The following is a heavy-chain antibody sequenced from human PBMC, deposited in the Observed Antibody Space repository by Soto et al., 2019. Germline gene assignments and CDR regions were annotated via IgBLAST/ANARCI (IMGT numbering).Heavy chain of an antibody. Sequence: QVQLVQSGAEVKKPGASVKVSCKASGYTFTSSGMSWVRQAPGQGLEWMGWISAHTGSSEYAQRFEGRVTTPTDRSRSTAYMELRSLRSDDTAVYYCARACFYQGSDSRGYSFDAFDFWGPGTLVTVSS. V-gene: IGHV1-18*01. D-gene: IGHD3-22*01. J-gene: IGHJ3*01. CDR2: ISAHTGSS. CDR1: GYTFTSSG. CDR3: ARACFYQGSDSRGYSFDAFDF.